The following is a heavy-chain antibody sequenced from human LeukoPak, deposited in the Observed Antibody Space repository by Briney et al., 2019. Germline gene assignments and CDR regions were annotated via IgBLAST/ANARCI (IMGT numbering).Heavy chain of an antibody. V-gene: IGHV1-2*02. D-gene: IGHD3-10*01. CDR3: ARDRPLDADDYYGFYYFDY. CDR2: INPNSGAT. CDR1: GYTFTGYY. J-gene: IGHJ4*02. Sequence: GASVKVSCKASGYTFTGYYIHWVRQAPGQGLEWMAWINPNSGATNYAQKFQGRVTMTRDTSISTAYMELSRLRSDDTAVYYCARDRPLDADDYYGFYYFDYWGQGTLVTVSS.